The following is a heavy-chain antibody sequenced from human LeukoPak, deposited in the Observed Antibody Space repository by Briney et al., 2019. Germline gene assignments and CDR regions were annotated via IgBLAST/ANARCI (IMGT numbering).Heavy chain of an antibody. CDR2: IFHSGNT. CDR3: ASTLWSGYSDY. CDR1: GYSISSGYH. J-gene: IGHJ4*02. D-gene: IGHD3-3*01. V-gene: IGHV4-38-2*01. Sequence: SETLSLTCAVSGYSISSGYHWGWIRQSPGKGLEWIGSIFHSGNTYYNPSLKSRVTLSVDTSMNQFSLKLSSVTAADTAVYYCASTLWSGYSDYWGQGTLVTVSS.